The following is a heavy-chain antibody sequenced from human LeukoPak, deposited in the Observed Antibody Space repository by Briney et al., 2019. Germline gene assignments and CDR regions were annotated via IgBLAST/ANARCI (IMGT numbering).Heavy chain of an antibody. D-gene: IGHD3-10*01. CDR3: ARDRGRISDYYGSGRSLHYYMDV. J-gene: IGHJ6*03. CDR2: INPNSGDT. V-gene: IGHV1-2*02. CDR1: GYTFTDYY. Sequence: ASVKVSCKASGYTFTDYYMHWVRQAPGQGLEWMGWINPNSGDTNYVQKFQGRVTMTRDTSITTAYTELSSLRSDDTAMYYCARDRGRISDYYGSGRSLHYYMDVWGRGTTVTVSS.